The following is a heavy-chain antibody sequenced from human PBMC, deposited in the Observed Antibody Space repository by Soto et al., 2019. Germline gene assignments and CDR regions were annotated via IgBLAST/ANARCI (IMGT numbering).Heavy chain of an antibody. CDR1: GDSVTSRSYY. CDR2: IYYSGNI. J-gene: IGHJ5*02. Sequence: ASETLSLTCTVSGDSVTSRSYYWTWVRQPPGKGLEWIGYIYYSGNINYNPSLKSRFTISVDTSTNQFSLKLTSVTAADTAIYYCARGNIAASGTKFDPWGQGILVTGSS. D-gene: IGHD6-13*01. CDR3: ARGNIAASGTKFDP. V-gene: IGHV4-61*01.